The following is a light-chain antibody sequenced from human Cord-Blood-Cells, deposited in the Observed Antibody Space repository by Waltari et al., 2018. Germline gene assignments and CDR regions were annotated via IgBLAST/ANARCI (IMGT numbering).Light chain of an antibody. CDR3: SSYTSSSTWV. Sequence: QSALTQPPSVLGSPGQSITISCTRTSRDVGGYNYVSWYQQHPGKAPKLMIYDVSKRPSGVSNLFSGSKSGNTASLTISGLQAEDEADYYCSSYTSSSTWVFGGGTKLTVL. CDR1: SRDVGGYNY. J-gene: IGLJ3*02. V-gene: IGLV2-14*01. CDR2: DVS.